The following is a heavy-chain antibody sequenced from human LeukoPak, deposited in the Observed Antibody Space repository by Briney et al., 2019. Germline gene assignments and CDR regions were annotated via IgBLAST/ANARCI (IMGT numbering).Heavy chain of an antibody. CDR3: ASVPYCSSTSCYRGFLFY. CDR2: IYYSGST. CDR1: GGSISSYY. J-gene: IGHJ4*02. V-gene: IGHV4-59*05. Sequence: SETLSLTCTVSGGSISSYYWSWIRQPPGKGLEWIGSIYYSGSTYYNPSLKSRVTISVDTSKNQFSLKLSSVTAADTAVYYCASVPYCSSTSCYRGFLFYWGQGTLVTVSS. D-gene: IGHD2-2*02.